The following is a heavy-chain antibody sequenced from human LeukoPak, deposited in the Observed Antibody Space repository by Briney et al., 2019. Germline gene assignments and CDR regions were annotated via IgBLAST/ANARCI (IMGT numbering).Heavy chain of an antibody. CDR3: ARDSHVNQGRQEWYHY. CDR1: GYTFTSYH. V-gene: IGHV1-46*01. Sequence: ASVKVSCKASGYTFTSYHMHWVRQAPGQGLEWMGIINPSGGTTNYAQKFRGRVTMTRDMSTSTVYMELSSLRSEDTAVYYCARDSHVNQGRQEWYHYWGQGTLVTVSS. D-gene: IGHD2-8*01. J-gene: IGHJ4*02. CDR2: INPSGGTT.